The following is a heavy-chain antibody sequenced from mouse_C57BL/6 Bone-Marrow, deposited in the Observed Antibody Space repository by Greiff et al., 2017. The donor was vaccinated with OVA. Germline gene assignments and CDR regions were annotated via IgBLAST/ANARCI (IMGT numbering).Heavy chain of an antibody. CDR2: IWGVGSR. J-gene: IGHJ3*01. Sequence: VQRVESGPGLVAPSQSLSITCTVSGFSLTSYGVDWVRQSPGKGLEWLGVIWGVGSRNYNSALKSRLSISKDNSKSQVFLKMKSQQTDDTAIYYCASAMGAYWGQGTLVTVSA. V-gene: IGHV2-6*01. CDR1: GFSLTSYG. CDR3: ASAMGAY.